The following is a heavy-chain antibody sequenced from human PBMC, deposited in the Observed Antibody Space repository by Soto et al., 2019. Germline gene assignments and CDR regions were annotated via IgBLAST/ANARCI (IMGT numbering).Heavy chain of an antibody. J-gene: IGHJ4*02. CDR3: ARQRNRYTEDSNGYPPYLDY. CDR1: GGAFSSYA. V-gene: IGHV1-69*13. CDR2: IIPIFGTA. D-gene: IGHD3-22*01. Sequence: SVKVFCKASGGAFSSYAISWVRQAPGQGLEWMGGIIPIFGTANYAQKFQGRVTITADESTSRAYTELSSQRSEDTAVYYCARQRNRYTEDSNGYPPYLDYWGQGTLVTVSS.